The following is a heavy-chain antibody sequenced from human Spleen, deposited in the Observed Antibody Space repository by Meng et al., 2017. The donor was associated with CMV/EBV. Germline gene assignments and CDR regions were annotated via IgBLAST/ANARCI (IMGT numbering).Heavy chain of an antibody. J-gene: IGHJ6*02. CDR3: ARGIQRDTTYYYDSSGYYYYGMDV. V-gene: IGHV4-59*01. Sequence: SETLSLTCTVSGGSISSYYWSWIRQPPGKGLEWIGYIHYSGSTNYNPSLKGRVTISADTSKNQFSLKLSSVTAADTAVYYCARGIQRDTTYYYDSSGYYYYGMDVWGQGTTVTVSS. D-gene: IGHD3-22*01. CDR1: GGSISSYY. CDR2: IHYSGST.